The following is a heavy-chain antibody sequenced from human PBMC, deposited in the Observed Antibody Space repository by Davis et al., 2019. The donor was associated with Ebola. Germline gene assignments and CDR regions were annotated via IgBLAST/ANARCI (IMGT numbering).Heavy chain of an antibody. D-gene: IGHD6-19*01. CDR1: GYTFTSYY. CDR3: ASEQWLVQTPNYYYYGMDV. V-gene: IGHV1-46*01. CDR2: INPSGGST. Sequence: ASVKVSCKASGYTFTSYYMHWVRQAPGQGLEWMGIINPSGGSTSYAQKFQGRVTMTRDTSTSTVYMELSSLRSEDTAVYYCASEQWLVQTPNYYYYGMDVWGQGTTVTVSS. J-gene: IGHJ6*02.